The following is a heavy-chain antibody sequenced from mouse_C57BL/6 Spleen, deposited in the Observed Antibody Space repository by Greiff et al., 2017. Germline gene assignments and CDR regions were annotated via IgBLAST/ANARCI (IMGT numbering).Heavy chain of an antibody. CDR3: ARHPLYDSPYAMDY. Sequence: EVKLMESGGGLVKPGGSLKLSCAASGFTFSSYTMSWVRQTPEKRLEWVATISGGGGNTYYPDSVKGRFTISRDNAKNTLYLQMSSLRSEDTALYYCARHPLYDSPYAMDYWGQGTSVTVSS. V-gene: IGHV5-9*01. CDR1: GFTFSSYT. D-gene: IGHD2-3*01. J-gene: IGHJ4*01. CDR2: ISGGGGNT.